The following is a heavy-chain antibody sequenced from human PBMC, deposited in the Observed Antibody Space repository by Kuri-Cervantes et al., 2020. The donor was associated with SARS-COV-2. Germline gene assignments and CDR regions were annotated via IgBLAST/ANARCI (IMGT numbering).Heavy chain of an antibody. CDR1: GGTFSSYA. V-gene: IGHV1-69*13. Sequence: SSVKVSYKASGGTFSSYAISWVRQAPGQGLEWVGGIIPIFGTANYAQKFQGRVTITADDSTSTAYMELGSLRSDDTAVYYCVFGSIGQLGNFDYWGQGTLVTVSS. J-gene: IGHJ4*02. CDR2: IIPIFGTA. D-gene: IGHD6-13*01. CDR3: VFGSIGQLGNFDY.